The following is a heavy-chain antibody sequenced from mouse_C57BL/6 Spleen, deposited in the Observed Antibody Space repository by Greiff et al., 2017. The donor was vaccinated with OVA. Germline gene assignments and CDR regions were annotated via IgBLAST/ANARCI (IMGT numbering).Heavy chain of an antibody. CDR2: IDPSDSYT. V-gene: IGHV1-69*01. J-gene: IGHJ3*01. CDR1: GYTFNSYW. CDR3: ARYDGAY. Sequence: QVQLQQPGAELVMPGASVKLSCKASGYTFNSYWMHWVKQRPGQGLEWIGEIDPSDSYTNYNQKFKGKSTLTVDKSSSTAYLQLSSLTSEDSAVYYCARYDGAYWGQGTLVTVSA. D-gene: IGHD2-3*01.